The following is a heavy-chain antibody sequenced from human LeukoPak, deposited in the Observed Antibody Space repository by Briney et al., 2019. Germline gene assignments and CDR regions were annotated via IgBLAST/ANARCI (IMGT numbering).Heavy chain of an antibody. D-gene: IGHD3-22*01. V-gene: IGHV4-39*07. CDR3: ARGPYYFDSSGAFDI. Sequence: SETLSLTCTVSGGSMKNKNYFWGWIRQAPGQGLEWIGSIHDSGSTYKNPSLKSRLTISIVTSKNQFSLKLSSVTAADTAVYYCARGPYYFDSSGAFDIWGQGTMVTVSS. CDR2: IHDSGST. CDR1: GGSMKNKNYF. J-gene: IGHJ3*02.